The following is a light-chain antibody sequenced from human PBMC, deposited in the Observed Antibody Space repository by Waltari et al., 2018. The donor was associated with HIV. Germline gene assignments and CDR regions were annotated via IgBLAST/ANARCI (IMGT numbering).Light chain of an antibody. CDR2: GNN. CDR3: QSYDTSLGGWV. Sequence: SLSASVGDRVTISCRATQDIGNSVSWYQQRPGKVPKLLIVGNNNRPSGVPDRFSGSKSGTSASLAITGLQAEDEAEYYCQSYDTSLGGWVFGGGTKLTVL. J-gene: IGLJ3*02. CDR1: QDIGNS. V-gene: IGLV1-40*01.